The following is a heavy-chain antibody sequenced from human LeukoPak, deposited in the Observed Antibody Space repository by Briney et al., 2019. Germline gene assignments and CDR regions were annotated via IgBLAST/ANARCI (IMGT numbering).Heavy chain of an antibody. CDR3: AKDNIGSSGWFDY. J-gene: IGHJ4*02. CDR1: GFTFSSYA. Sequence: GGSLRLSCAASGFTFSSYAVSWVRQAPGKGLEWVSAISGSGGSTYYADSVKGRFTISRDNSKNTLYLQMNSLRAEDTAVYYCAKDNIGSSGWFDYWGQGTLVTVSS. CDR2: ISGSGGST. D-gene: IGHD6-19*01. V-gene: IGHV3-23*01.